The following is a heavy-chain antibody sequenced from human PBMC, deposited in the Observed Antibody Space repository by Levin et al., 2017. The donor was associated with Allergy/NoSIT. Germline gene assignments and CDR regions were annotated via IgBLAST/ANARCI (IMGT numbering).Heavy chain of an antibody. CDR2: IYLSGST. CDR3: ARVAGYSYGYYFDY. Sequence: TSETLSLTCAVSGGSISSGGYSWSWIRQPPGKGLEWIGNIYLSGSTNVNPSLKSRVTMSVDRSKNQFSLKLSYVTAADTAVYYCARVAGYSYGYYFDYWGPGTLVTVSS. J-gene: IGHJ4*02. CDR1: GGSISSGGYS. V-gene: IGHV4-30-2*01. D-gene: IGHD5-18*01.